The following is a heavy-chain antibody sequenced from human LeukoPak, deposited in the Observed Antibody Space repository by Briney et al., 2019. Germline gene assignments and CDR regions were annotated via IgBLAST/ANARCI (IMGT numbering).Heavy chain of an antibody. CDR3: ARHRIAAADDASHI. D-gene: IGHD6-13*01. CDR1: GGSISSSSYY. V-gene: IGHV4-39*01. CDR2: IYYSGST. Sequence: PSETLSLTCTVSGGSISSSSYYWGWIRQPPGKGLEWIGTIYYSGSTYYNPSLKSRVTISVDTSKNLFSLKLSSVTAADTAVYYCARHRIAAADDASHIWGQGTMVTVSS. J-gene: IGHJ3*02.